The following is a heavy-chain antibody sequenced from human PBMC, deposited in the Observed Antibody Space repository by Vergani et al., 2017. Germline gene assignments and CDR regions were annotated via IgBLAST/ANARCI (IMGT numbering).Heavy chain of an antibody. CDR3: ARVNTETNGHLYYYYYMDG. D-gene: IGHD4-11*01. CDR2: IDHTGRP. V-gene: IGHV4-34*01. CDR1: GGSFTSYH. Sequence: QVQLQQWGGGLLKPSETLSLTCVVNGGSFTSYHWTWVRQSPGEGLEWVGDIDHTGRPDYNPSLKSRLTMSVDKSRNQFSLTLNSVTATDTALNFCARVNTETNGHLYYYYYMDGWGQGTAVTVS. J-gene: IGHJ6*03.